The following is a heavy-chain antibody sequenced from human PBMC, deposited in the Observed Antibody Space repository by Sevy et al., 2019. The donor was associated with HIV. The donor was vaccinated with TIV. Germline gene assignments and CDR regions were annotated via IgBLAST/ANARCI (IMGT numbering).Heavy chain of an antibody. CDR1: GFTFSSYW. V-gene: IGHV3-7*01. J-gene: IGHJ3*02. Sequence: GGSLRLSCAASGFTFSSYWMSWVRQAPGKGLEWVANIKQDGSEKYYVDSVKGRFTISRENAKNSLYLQMNSLRAEDTAVYYCAREGSITMIVVVKGAFDIWGQGTMVTVSS. D-gene: IGHD3-22*01. CDR3: AREGSITMIVVVKGAFDI. CDR2: IKQDGSEK.